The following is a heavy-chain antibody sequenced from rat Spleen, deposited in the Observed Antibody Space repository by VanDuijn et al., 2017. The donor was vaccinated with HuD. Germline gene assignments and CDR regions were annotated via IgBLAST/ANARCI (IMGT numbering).Heavy chain of an antibody. V-gene: IGHV3-3*01. CDR1: GHSITNGYR. CDR2: INSAGNT. CDR3: ARHPPYYGFDGDWFAD. Sequence: EVQLQESGPGPVKVSESLSLTCSVTGHSITNGYRWNWIRKFPGNKLEWMGYINSAGNTLYNPSLKSRISITRDTSKNQVFLQVNSVTTEDTATYYCARHPPYYGFDGDWFADWGQGTLVTVSS. J-gene: IGHJ3*01. D-gene: IGHD1-7*01.